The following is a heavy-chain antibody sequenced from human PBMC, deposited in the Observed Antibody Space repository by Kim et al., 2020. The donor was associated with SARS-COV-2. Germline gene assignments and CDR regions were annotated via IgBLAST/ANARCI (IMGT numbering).Heavy chain of an antibody. D-gene: IGHD1-20*01. CDR2: IYSGGST. CDR1: GFTVSSNY. CDR3: ARVAYNWNYVDY. Sequence: GGSLRLSCAASGFTVSSNYMSWVRQAPGKGLEWVSVIYSGGSTYYADSVKGRFTISRDNSKNTLYLQMNSLRAEDTAVYYCARVAYNWNYVDYWGQGTLVTVSS. V-gene: IGHV3-53*01. J-gene: IGHJ4*02.